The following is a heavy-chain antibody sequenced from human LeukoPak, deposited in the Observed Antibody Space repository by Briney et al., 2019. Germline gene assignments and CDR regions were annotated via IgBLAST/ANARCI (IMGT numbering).Heavy chain of an antibody. Sequence: GASVKVSCKASGYTFTSYGISWVRQAPGQGLEWMGWISAYNGNTNYAQNLQGRVTMTTDTSTSTAYMELWSLRSDDTAVYYCARDFIGANYYYAMDVWGKGTTVTVSS. CDR1: GYTFTSYG. CDR2: ISAYNGNT. J-gene: IGHJ6*04. V-gene: IGHV1-18*04. CDR3: ARDFIGANYYYAMDV. D-gene: IGHD4/OR15-4a*01.